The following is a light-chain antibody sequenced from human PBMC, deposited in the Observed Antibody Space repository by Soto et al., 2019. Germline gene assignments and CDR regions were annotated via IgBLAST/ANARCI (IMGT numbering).Light chain of an antibody. CDR3: QHYGDSPGFT. CDR2: GAS. CDR1: QRVSTN. V-gene: IGKV3-15*01. J-gene: IGKJ3*01. Sequence: EIVMTQSPATLSVSPGERATLSCRASQRVSTNLAWYQQKAGQAPRLLIYGASTRATGIPARFSGSGSGTEFTLTISRLEPEDFAVYYCQHYGDSPGFTFGPGTKVEIK.